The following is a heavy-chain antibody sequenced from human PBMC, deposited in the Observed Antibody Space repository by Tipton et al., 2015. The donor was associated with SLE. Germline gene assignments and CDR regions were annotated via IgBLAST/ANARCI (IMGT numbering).Heavy chain of an antibody. V-gene: IGHV4-4*02. CDR3: ATLDFDLPRGMDV. CDR2: VYHSGAT. J-gene: IGHJ6*02. D-gene: IGHD2-2*03. Sequence: SLRLSCAVSGGSINSHNWWTWVRRPPGKGLEWIGEVYHSGATHYNPSLKSRVTISVDKSKNQFSLRLTSVTAADTGVYYCATLDFDLPRGMDVWGQGTTVIVSS. CDR1: GGSINSHNW.